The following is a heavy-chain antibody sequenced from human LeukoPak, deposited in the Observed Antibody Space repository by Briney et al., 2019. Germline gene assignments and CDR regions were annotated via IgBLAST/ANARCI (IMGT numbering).Heavy chain of an antibody. D-gene: IGHD3-10*01. J-gene: IGHJ4*02. CDR1: GGTFSSHA. V-gene: IGHV1-69*13. Sequence: ASVKVSCKASGGTFSSHAISWVRQAPGQGLEWMGGIIPIFGTANYAQKFQGRVTITADESTSTAYMELSSLRSEDTAVYYCASQTYYYGSGSYSSWGQGTLVTVSS. CDR2: IIPIFGTA. CDR3: ASQTYYYGSGSYSS.